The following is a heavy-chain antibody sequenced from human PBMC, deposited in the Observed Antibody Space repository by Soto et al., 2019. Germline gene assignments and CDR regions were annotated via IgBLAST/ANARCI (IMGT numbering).Heavy chain of an antibody. J-gene: IGHJ6*02. CDR3: ARLGGHCGSSSCFGFYVVDV. CDR1: GGSISSSSYY. V-gene: IGHV4-39*01. CDR2: IYYSGST. Sequence: SETLSLTCTVSGGSISSSSYYWGWIRQPPGKGLEWIGSIYYSGSTYYNPSLKSRVTISVDTSKNQFSLKLSSVTAADTAVYYCARLGGHCGSSSCFGFYVVDVWGQGTTVT. D-gene: IGHD2-2*01.